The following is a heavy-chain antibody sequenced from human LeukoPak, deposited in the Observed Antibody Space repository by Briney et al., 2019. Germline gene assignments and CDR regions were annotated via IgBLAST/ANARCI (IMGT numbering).Heavy chain of an antibody. Sequence: GGSLRLSCEASGFSFTSYAMMWVRQAPGKGLQWIATLTGYGGAYYAGSGEGRFIVSRDISKNTFFLQMYSLRAEDTAVYHCAKGAAAGKVDWFDPWGQGTLVTVSS. D-gene: IGHD6-13*01. CDR1: GFSFTSYA. CDR2: LTGYGGA. CDR3: AKGAAAGKVDWFDP. V-gene: IGHV3-23*01. J-gene: IGHJ5*02.